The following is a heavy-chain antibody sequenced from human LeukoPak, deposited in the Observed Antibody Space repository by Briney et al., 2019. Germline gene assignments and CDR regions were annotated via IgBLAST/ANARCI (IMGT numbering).Heavy chain of an antibody. D-gene: IGHD2-2*01. J-gene: IGHJ4*02. CDR2: ISGSGGST. Sequence: GGSLRLSCAASGFTFSSYAMSWVRQAPGKGLEWVSAISGSGGSTYYADSVKGRFTISRGDSNNTLYLQMNSLRAGDTAVYYCARDTRLMYYFDFWGQGALVTVSS. V-gene: IGHV3-23*01. CDR1: GFTFSSYA. CDR3: ARDTRLMYYFDF.